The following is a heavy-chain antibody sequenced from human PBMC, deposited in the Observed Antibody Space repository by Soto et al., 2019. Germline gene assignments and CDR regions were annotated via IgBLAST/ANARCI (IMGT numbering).Heavy chain of an antibody. CDR2: ISGSGGST. CDR3: AKVPPPGIAVAGDFAY. Sequence: GSRRLSCAASGFTFSSYAMSWVRQAPGKGLEWVSAISGSGGSTYYADSVKGRFTISRDNSKNTLYLQMNSLRAEDTAVYYCAKVPPPGIAVAGDFAYWGQGTLVTVSS. CDR1: GFTFSSYA. V-gene: IGHV3-23*01. J-gene: IGHJ4*02. D-gene: IGHD6-19*01.